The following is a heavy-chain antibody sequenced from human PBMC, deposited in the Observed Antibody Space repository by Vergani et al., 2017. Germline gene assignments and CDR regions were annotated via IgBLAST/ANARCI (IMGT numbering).Heavy chain of an antibody. J-gene: IGHJ5*02. Sequence: QLQLQESGPGLVKPSATLSLTCSVSGASIRSSYYYWGWIRQPPGKGLEWIASIYYSGSTYYNPSLKSRVTISVDTSKNQFSLKLCSVTAADTAVYFCAGHSTVEWLVKLGGIDPWGQGILVTVSS. CDR1: GASIRSSYYY. CDR2: IYYSGST. CDR3: AGHSTVEWLVKLGGIDP. V-gene: IGHV4-39*01. D-gene: IGHD6-19*01.